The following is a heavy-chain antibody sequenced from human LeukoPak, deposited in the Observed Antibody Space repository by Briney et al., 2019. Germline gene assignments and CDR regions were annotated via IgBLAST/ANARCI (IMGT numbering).Heavy chain of an antibody. CDR2: IYTSGST. Sequence: SETLSLTCTVSGGSISSGSYYWSWIRQPAGKGLEWIGRIYTSGSTNYNPSLKSRVTISVDTSKNQFSLKLSSVTAADTAVYYCARFPVDKAFFDYWGQGTLVTVST. J-gene: IGHJ4*02. CDR3: ARFPVDKAFFDY. V-gene: IGHV4-61*02. D-gene: IGHD5-18*01. CDR1: GGSISSGSYY.